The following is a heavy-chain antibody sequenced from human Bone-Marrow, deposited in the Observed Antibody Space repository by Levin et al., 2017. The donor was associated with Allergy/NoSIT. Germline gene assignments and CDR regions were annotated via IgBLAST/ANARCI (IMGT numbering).Heavy chain of an antibody. Sequence: GGSLRLSCAASGFTFSSYAMHWVRQAPGKGLEWVAVISYDGSNKYYADSVKGRFTISRDNSKNTLYLQMNSLRAEDTAVYYCASWDRAYYYDSSGYPLDYWGQGTLVTVSS. CDR2: ISYDGSNK. CDR3: ASWDRAYYYDSSGYPLDY. V-gene: IGHV3-30-3*01. J-gene: IGHJ4*02. D-gene: IGHD3-22*01. CDR1: GFTFSSYA.